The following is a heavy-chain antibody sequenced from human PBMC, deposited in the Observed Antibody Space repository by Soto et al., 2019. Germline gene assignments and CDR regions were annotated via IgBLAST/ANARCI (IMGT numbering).Heavy chain of an antibody. D-gene: IGHD1-26*01. V-gene: IGHV4-59*01. CDR1: GGSISSYY. J-gene: IGHJ6*02. CDR3: ARVYTVWDLSNYYHSYGMDV. Sequence: PSETLSLTCTVSGGSISSYYWSWIRQPPGKGLEWIGYIYYSGSTNYNPSLKSRVTISVDTSKNQFSLKLSSVTAADTAVYYCARVYTVWDLSNYYHSYGMDVWGQGTTVTVAS. CDR2: IYYSGST.